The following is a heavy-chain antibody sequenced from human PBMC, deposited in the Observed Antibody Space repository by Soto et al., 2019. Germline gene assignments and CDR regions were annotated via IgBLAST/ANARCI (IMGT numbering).Heavy chain of an antibody. CDR2: INAGNGNT. Sequence: GASVKVSCKASGYTFTSYAMHWVRQAPGQRLEWMGWINAGNGNTKYSQKFQGRVTITRDTSASTAYMELSSLRSDDTAVYYCARLSGSYYLSAFDIWGQGTMVTVSS. D-gene: IGHD1-26*01. J-gene: IGHJ3*02. V-gene: IGHV1-3*01. CDR3: ARLSGSYYLSAFDI. CDR1: GYTFTSYA.